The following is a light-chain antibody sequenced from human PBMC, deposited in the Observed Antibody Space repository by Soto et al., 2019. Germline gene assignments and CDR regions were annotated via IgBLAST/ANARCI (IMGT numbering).Light chain of an antibody. J-gene: IGLJ3*02. CDR3: QSYDSSLSVGV. CDR1: SSNIGAGYD. Sequence: QSVLTQPPSVSGAPGQRVTISCTGSSSNIGAGYDVHWYQQLPGTAPKLLIYGNSNRPSGVPDRFSGSKSGTSASQAITGLQAEDEADYYCQSYDSSLSVGVFGGGTKVTVL. V-gene: IGLV1-40*01. CDR2: GNS.